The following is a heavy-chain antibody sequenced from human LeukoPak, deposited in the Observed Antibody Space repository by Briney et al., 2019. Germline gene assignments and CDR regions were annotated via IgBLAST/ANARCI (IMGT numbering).Heavy chain of an antibody. D-gene: IGHD3-10*01. CDR3: ARDLIRDPRFDP. CDR2: INPSGGST. V-gene: IGHV1-46*01. CDR1: GYTFTSYY. J-gene: IGHJ5*02. Sequence: ASVKVSCKASGYTFTSYYMHWVRQAPGQGLEWMGIINPSGGSTSYGQKFQGRVTMTRDTSTSTVYMELSSLRSEDTAVYYCARDLIRDPRFDPWGQGTLVTVSS.